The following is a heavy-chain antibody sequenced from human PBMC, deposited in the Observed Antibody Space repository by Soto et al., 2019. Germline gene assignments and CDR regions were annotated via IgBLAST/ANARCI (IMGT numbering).Heavy chain of an antibody. CDR3: AKDYYGSGSYLRAPMDV. CDR1: GFTFSSYG. CDR2: ISYDGSNK. J-gene: IGHJ6*02. Sequence: QVQLVESGGGVVQPGRSLRLSCAASGFTFSSYGMHWVRQAPGKGLEWVAVISYDGSNKYYTDSVKGRFTISRDNSKNTRYLQMTSLRAEDTAVYYCAKDYYGSGSYLRAPMDVWGQGTTVTVSS. V-gene: IGHV3-30*18. D-gene: IGHD3-10*01.